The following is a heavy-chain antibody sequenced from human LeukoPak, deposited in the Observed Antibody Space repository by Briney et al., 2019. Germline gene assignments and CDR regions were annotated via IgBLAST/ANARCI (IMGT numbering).Heavy chain of an antibody. Sequence: PSETLSLTCAVYGGSFSGYYWSWIRQPPGKGLELIGEINHSGSTNYNPSLKSRVTISVDTSKNQFSLKLSSVTAADTAVYYCARPSRAAAVTPGGFDYWGQGTLVTVSS. CDR2: INHSGST. J-gene: IGHJ4*02. D-gene: IGHD6-13*01. V-gene: IGHV4-34*01. CDR3: ARPSRAAAVTPGGFDY. CDR1: GGSFSGYY.